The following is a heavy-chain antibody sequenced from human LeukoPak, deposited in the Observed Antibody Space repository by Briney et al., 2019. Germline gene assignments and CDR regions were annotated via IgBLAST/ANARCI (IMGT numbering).Heavy chain of an antibody. J-gene: IGHJ3*02. CDR2: IMPIFGTA. D-gene: IGHD3-16*01. CDR3: ARGPLGGSTIGAFDI. Sequence: SVKVSCKASGGTFSSYAISWVRQAPGQGLEWMGGIMPIFGTANYAQKFQGRVTITADESTSTAYMELSSLRSEDTAVYYCARGPLGGSTIGAFDIWGQGTMVTVSS. V-gene: IGHV1-69*01. CDR1: GGTFSSYA.